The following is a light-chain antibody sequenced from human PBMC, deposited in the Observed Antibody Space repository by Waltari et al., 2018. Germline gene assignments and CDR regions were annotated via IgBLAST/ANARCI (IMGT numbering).Light chain of an antibody. CDR3: QQYNNWPAQGA. V-gene: IGKV3-15*01. Sequence: EIVMTQSPATLCVSAGETATLSCRASQSVGANLAWYQQKPGQAPRLLIYAASTRATGIPARFSGSGSGTELTLTISSLQSEDFAIDYCQQYNNWPAQGAFGQGTKLEIK. J-gene: IGKJ2*01. CDR1: QSVGAN. CDR2: AAS.